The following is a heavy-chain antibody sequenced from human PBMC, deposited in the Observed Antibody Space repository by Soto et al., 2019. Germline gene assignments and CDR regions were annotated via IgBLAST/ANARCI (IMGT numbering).Heavy chain of an antibody. CDR2: ISSNGGNT. Sequence: GGSLRLSCAASAFTLSSYAMHWVRQAPGRGLEYVSAISSNGGNTYYANSVKGRFTISRDNSKNTLYLQMGSLRAEDMAMYYCAREAAGFRRYYFDYWGQGTLVTVSS. J-gene: IGHJ4*02. D-gene: IGHD6-19*01. V-gene: IGHV3-64*01. CDR3: AREAAGFRRYYFDY. CDR1: AFTLSSYA.